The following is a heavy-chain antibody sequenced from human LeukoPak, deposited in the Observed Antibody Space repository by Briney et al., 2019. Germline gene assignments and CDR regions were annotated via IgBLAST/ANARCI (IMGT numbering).Heavy chain of an antibody. D-gene: IGHD3-10*01. V-gene: IGHV3-23*01. J-gene: IGHJ4*02. CDR2: ISGSDYTT. CDR1: GFTFTIYG. CDR3: AKTFYDSGIYWGAFDY. Sequence: GGSLRLSCAASGFTFTIYGMNWVRQAPGKGLEWVSGISGSDYTTYYADSVKGRFTISRDNSKNTLYLQMNGLRAEDTAIYYCAKTFYDSGIYWGAFDYWGQGTLVTVSS.